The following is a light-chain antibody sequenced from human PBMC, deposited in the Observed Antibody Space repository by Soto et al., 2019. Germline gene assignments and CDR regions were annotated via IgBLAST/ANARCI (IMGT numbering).Light chain of an antibody. V-gene: IGKV3-20*01. CDR2: GAS. CDR1: QSVSSNY. Sequence: EVVLTQSPGTLSLSPGERATLSCRASQSVSSNYLGWYQQKPGQAPRLLIQGASSRPTGIPDRFSGSGFGTDFTLTISRLDPEDSAVYYCQQYFTSPWTFGQGTRVEI. CDR3: QQYFTSPWT. J-gene: IGKJ1*01.